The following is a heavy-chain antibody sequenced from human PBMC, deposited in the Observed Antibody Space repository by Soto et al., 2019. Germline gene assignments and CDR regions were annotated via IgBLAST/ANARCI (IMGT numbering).Heavy chain of an antibody. CDR3: ARVGMRLIPADLGGGYHFEGLDV. V-gene: IGHV1-69*01. CDR2: IVPMSGGP. CDR1: GDTFINYS. D-gene: IGHD2-2*01. Sequence: QVQLVQSAAEVKKPGSSVKISCKASGDTFINYSFSWMRQAPGQGLEWMGGIVPMSGGPDSAEKFHDRLTTTADQSTGAVTMQLSRLTSDDTAVYYCARVGMRLIPADLGGGYHFEGLDVWGQGTNVTVS. J-gene: IGHJ6*02.